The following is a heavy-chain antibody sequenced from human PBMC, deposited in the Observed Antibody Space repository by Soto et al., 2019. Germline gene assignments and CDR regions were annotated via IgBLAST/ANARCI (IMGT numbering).Heavy chain of an antibody. CDR2: ISRSRTYI. Sequence: EVQLVESGGGLVKTGGSLRLSCAASGFTFSDYSMNWVRQAPGKGLEWVSSISRSRTYIYYADSLRGRFTISRDNAKNSLYLQMNSLRAEDTAMYYCAREVVPAGGTTNWFDPWGQGTLVTVSS. J-gene: IGHJ5*01. V-gene: IGHV3-21*01. CDR1: GFTFSDYS. D-gene: IGHD2-2*01. CDR3: AREVVPAGGTTNWFDP.